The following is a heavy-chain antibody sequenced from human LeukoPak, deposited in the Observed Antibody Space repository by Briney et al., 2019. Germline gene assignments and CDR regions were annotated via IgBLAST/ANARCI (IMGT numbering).Heavy chain of an antibody. CDR1: GGSISSSSYY. V-gene: IGHV4-39*01. J-gene: IGHJ4*02. CDR2: IYYSGST. Sequence: PSETLSLTCTVSGGSISSSSYYWGWIRQPPGKGLEWIGSIYYSGSTYYNPSLKSRVTISVDTSKNQFSLKLSSVTAADTAVYYCARQGPPLDYWGQGTLVTVSS. CDR3: ARQGPPLDY.